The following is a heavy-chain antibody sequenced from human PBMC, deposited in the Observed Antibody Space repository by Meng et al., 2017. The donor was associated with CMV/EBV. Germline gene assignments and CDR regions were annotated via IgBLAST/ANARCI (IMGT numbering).Heavy chain of an antibody. CDR2: ISSSGSTI. CDR1: GFTFSSYE. D-gene: IGHD2-2*01. CDR3: ARVGLVPAAKDAFDI. J-gene: IGHJ3*02. V-gene: IGHV3-48*03. Sequence: GGSLRLSCAASGFTFSSYEMNWVRQASGKGLEWVSYISSSGSTIYYADSVKGRFTISRDNAKNSLYLQMNSLRAEDTAVYYCARVGLVPAAKDAFDIWGQGTMVTVSS.